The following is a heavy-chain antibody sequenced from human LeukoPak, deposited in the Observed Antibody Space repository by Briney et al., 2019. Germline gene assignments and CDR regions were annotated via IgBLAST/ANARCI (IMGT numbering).Heavy chain of an antibody. Sequence: GGSLSLSCAASGFTFSSYWMHWVRQAPGKGLVWVSRTNIDGSITSYADSVRGRFTISRDNAKNTLYLQMNNLRAEDTAVYYCARSNSGFDYWGQGTLVTVSS. V-gene: IGHV3-74*01. CDR2: TNIDGSIT. D-gene: IGHD6-19*01. CDR1: GFTFSSYW. J-gene: IGHJ4*02. CDR3: ARSNSGFDY.